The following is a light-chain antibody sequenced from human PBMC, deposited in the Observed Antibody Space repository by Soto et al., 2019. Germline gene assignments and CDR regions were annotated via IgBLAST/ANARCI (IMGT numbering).Light chain of an antibody. V-gene: IGKV3-20*01. CDR1: QSVSSNY. Sequence: EIVLSQSPGTLSLSPGERATLSCRASQSVSSNYFAWYQQKPGQAPRLLIYGVSSRATGIPDRFSGSGSGTDFTLTISRLEPEDFAVYYCQQYGSSPPSFGQGTRLEIK. J-gene: IGKJ5*01. CDR2: GVS. CDR3: QQYGSSPPS.